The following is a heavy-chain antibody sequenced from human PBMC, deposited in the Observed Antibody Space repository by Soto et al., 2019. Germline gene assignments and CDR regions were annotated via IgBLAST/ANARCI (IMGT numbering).Heavy chain of an antibody. J-gene: IGHJ4*02. CDR2: INSDGSST. Sequence: GSLILSCAASGFTFSSYWMHWVRQAPGKGLVWVSRINSDGSSTSYADSVKGRFTISRDNAKNTLYLQMNSLRAEDTAVYYCARNLQADYFDWPYFDYWGQGTLVTVSS. CDR3: ARNLQADYFDWPYFDY. D-gene: IGHD3-9*01. CDR1: GFTFSSYW. V-gene: IGHV3-74*01.